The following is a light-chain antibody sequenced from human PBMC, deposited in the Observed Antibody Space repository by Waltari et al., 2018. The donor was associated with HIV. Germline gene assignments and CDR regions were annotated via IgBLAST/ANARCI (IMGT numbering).Light chain of an antibody. J-gene: IGLJ2*01. CDR1: SSDVGGYDF. V-gene: IGLV2-11*01. Sequence: QSALTQPRSVSGSPEQSVTISCTGTSSDVGGYDFFSWYQQHPGKAPKLMIYDVNHRPSGIPDRFSGFKSGNTASLTISGLQAEDEADYYCCSYAGDYVVFGGGTKLTVL. CDR2: DVN. CDR3: CSYAGDYVV.